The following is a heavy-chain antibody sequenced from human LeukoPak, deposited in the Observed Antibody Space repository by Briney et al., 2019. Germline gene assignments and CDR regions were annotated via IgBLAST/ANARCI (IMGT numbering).Heavy chain of an antibody. CDR2: IYYSGST. CDR3: ARLTTDYVWGSYRSGDDAFDI. J-gene: IGHJ3*02. D-gene: IGHD3-16*02. Sequence: SETLSLTCTVSGGSISSNSYYWGWIRQPPGKGLEWIGSIYYSGSTYCNPSLKSRVTISVDTSKNQFSLKLSSVTAADTAVYYCARLTTDYVWGSYRSGDDAFDIWGQGTMVTVSS. V-gene: IGHV4-39*01. CDR1: GGSISSNSYY.